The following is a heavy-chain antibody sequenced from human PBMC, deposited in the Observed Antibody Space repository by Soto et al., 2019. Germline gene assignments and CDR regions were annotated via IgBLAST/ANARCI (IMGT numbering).Heavy chain of an antibody. J-gene: IGHJ6*02. CDR2: ICWNSGSI. D-gene: IGHD3-3*01. V-gene: IGHV3-9*01. CDR3: AKDRQHYDFWSGYYPYYYGMDV. Sequence: GGSLRLSCAASGFTFDDYAMHWVRQAPGKGLEWVSGICWNSGSIGYADSVKGRFTISRDNAKNSLYLQMTSLRAEDTAVYYCAKDRQHYDFWSGYYPYYYGMDVWGQGTTVTVSS. CDR1: GFTFDDYA.